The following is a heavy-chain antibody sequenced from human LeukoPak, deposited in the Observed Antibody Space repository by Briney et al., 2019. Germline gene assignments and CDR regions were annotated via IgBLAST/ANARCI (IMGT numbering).Heavy chain of an antibody. CDR1: GYTFTSYY. J-gene: IGHJ4*02. D-gene: IGHD2-21*02. Sequence: ASVKVSCKASGYTFTSYYMHWVRQAPGQGLEWMGIINPSGGSTSYAQKFQGRVTMTRDTSTSTVYMELSSLRSEDTAVYYCARGANCGGDCYSCGYWGQGTLVTVSS. V-gene: IGHV1-46*01. CDR2: INPSGGST. CDR3: ARGANCGGDCYSCGY.